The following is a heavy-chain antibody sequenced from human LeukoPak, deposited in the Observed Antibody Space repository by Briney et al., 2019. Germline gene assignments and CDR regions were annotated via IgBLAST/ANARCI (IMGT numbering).Heavy chain of an antibody. V-gene: IGHV3-23*01. D-gene: IGHD3-10*01. CDR1: GFTFSTYA. CDR3: ARGRYYGMDV. Sequence: GGSLRLSCAASGFTFSTYAMSWVRQAPGKGLEWVSTINGSGANTYYADSVKGRFTISRDNAKNTLYLQMNSLRAEDTAVYYCARGRYYGMDVWGQGTTVTVSS. CDR2: INGSGANT. J-gene: IGHJ6*02.